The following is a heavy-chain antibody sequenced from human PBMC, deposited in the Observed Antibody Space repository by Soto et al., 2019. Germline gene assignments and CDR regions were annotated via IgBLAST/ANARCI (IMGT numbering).Heavy chain of an antibody. J-gene: IGHJ4*02. CDR2: IYHTGKT. CDR3: ARDLPSAWNGGTGNCYYNTFDY. D-gene: IGHD2-21*02. Sequence: QVQLQESGPGLVQPSQTLSLTCTVSGGSISSGGYYWSWIRQHPGEALEWIGYIYHTGKTYYNSTLQRRVSISVDTSKNQFSLRLSSVTAADTAVYYCARDLPSAWNGGTGNCYYNTFDYWGQGILFTVSS. V-gene: IGHV4-31*03. CDR1: GGSISSGGYY.